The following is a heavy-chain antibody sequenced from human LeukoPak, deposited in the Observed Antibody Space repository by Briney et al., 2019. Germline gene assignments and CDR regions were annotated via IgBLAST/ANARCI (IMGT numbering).Heavy chain of an antibody. D-gene: IGHD2-2*01. J-gene: IGHJ5*02. CDR2: IYHSGST. V-gene: IGHV4-38-2*02. CDR1: GYSISSGYY. CDR3: ARDRYCSSTSCYPWFDP. Sequence: PSETLSLTCTVSGYSISSGYYWGWIRQPPGKGLEWIGSIYHSGSTYYNPSLKSRVTISVDTSKNQFSLKPSSVTAADTAVYYCARDRYCSSTSCYPWFDPWGQGTLVTVSS.